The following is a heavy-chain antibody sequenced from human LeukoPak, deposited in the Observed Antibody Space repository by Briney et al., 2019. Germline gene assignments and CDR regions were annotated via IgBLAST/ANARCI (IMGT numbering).Heavy chain of an antibody. CDR3: RSGGAAPGSFDN. J-gene: IGHJ4*02. V-gene: IGHV3-7*01. CDR2: IKYDGSEE. D-gene: IGHD6-13*01. Sequence: GSPRLSCAASGLTFSGYWMSWMRQAPGKGLEWVANIKYDGSEEYYVDSVKGRFTISRDNAENSLYLQLSSLRVEDTAVYYCRSGGAAPGSFDNWGQGTLVSVSP. CDR1: GLTFSGYW.